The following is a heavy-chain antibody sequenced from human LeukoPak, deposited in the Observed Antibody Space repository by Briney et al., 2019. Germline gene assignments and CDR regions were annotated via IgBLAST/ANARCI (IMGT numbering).Heavy chain of an antibody. CDR1: GFAFSRYP. V-gene: IGHV3-30*04. CDR3: ARDAQIAAAAYYFDY. D-gene: IGHD6-13*01. Sequence: PGGSLRLSCAASGFAFSRYPMQWVRQAPGKGLEWVAVISTDGRDIKYADSVKGRFTISRDNSKNTLSLQMNGLRGDDTAIYYCARDAQIAAAAYYFDYWGQGTLVTVSS. J-gene: IGHJ4*02. CDR2: ISTDGRDI.